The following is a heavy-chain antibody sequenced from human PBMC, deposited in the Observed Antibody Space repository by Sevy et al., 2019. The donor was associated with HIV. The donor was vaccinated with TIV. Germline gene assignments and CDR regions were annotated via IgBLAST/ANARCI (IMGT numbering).Heavy chain of an antibody. CDR2: ISSSSSYI. CDR3: ARDFRPYCTGGGCYIVWYYYYYGMDV. J-gene: IGHJ6*02. CDR1: GFTFSSYS. Sequence: GGSLRLSCAASGFTFSSYSMNWVRQAPGKGLEWVSSISSSSSYIYYADSVKGRFTISRDNAKNSLFLQMNSLRAEDTAVYYCARDFRPYCTGGGCYIVWYYYYYGMDVWGQGTTVTVSS. V-gene: IGHV3-21*01. D-gene: IGHD2-8*02.